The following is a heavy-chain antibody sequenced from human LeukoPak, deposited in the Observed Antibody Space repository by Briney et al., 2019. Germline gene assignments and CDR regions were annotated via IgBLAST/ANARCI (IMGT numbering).Heavy chain of an antibody. Sequence: GGSLRLSCAASGFTFSSYWMNWARQAPGKGLEWVASITHNGNVNYYVDSVKGRFTISRDNAKNSLYLQMSNLRAEDTAVYYCATDRATQYFDYWGQGTLVSVSS. CDR1: GFTFSSYW. V-gene: IGHV3-7*03. CDR3: ATDRATQYFDY. J-gene: IGHJ4*02. CDR2: ITHNGNVN. D-gene: IGHD2-15*01.